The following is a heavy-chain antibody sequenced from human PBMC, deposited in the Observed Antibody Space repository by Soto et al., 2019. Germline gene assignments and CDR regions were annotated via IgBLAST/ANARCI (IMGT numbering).Heavy chain of an antibody. CDR2: ISYDGSNK. J-gene: IGHJ6*02. V-gene: IGHV3-30*18. Sequence: GGSLRLSCAASGFTFSSYGMNWVRQAPGKGLEWVAVISYDGSNKYYADSVKGRFTISRDNSKNTLYLQMNSLRAEDTAVYYCAKDPVYTGSTSSPPSGGMDVWGQGTTVTVSS. D-gene: IGHD2-2*01. CDR1: GFTFSSYG. CDR3: AKDPVYTGSTSSPPSGGMDV.